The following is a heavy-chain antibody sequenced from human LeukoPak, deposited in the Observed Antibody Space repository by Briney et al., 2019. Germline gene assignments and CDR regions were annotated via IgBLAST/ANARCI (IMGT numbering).Heavy chain of an antibody. Sequence: SETLSLTCTVSGGSISSSSYYWGWTRQPPGKGLEWIGSIYYSGSTYYNPSLKSRVTISVDTSKNQFSLKLSSVTAADTAVYYCARGSAGFGLRLGEIGPFDYWGQGTLVTVSS. CDR1: GGSISSSSYY. CDR3: ARGSAGFGLRLGEIGPFDY. J-gene: IGHJ4*02. CDR2: IYYSGST. D-gene: IGHD3-16*01. V-gene: IGHV4-39*07.